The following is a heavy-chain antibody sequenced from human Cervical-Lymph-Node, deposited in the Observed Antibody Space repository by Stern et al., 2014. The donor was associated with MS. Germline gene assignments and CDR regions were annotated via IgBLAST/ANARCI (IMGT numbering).Heavy chain of an antibody. V-gene: IGHV4-30-4*01. Sequence: VQLQESGPGLVKPSQTLSLTCSVSGGSISSGDYYWSWIRQPPGKGLEWIGYVYHSGSTYYNPTLKSRVTMSVDTARNLFSLNLNSVTAADTAMYYCVRDVGEGDYFDPWGQGTLVTVSS. CDR1: GGSISSGDYY. D-gene: IGHD4/OR15-4a*01. CDR3: VRDVGEGDYFDP. J-gene: IGHJ5*02. CDR2: VYHSGST.